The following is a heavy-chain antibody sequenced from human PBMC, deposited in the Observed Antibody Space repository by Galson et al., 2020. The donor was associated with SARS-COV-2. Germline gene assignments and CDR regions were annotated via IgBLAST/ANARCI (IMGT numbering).Heavy chain of an antibody. D-gene: IGHD3-9*01. CDR2: IWYDGSNK. CDR1: GFTFSSYG. Sequence: GESLKISCAASGFTFSSYGMHWVRQDPGQGLEWVAVIWYDGSNKYYADSVKGRFTISRDNSKNTLYLQMNSLRAEDTAVYYCARGVLRYFDWSPTGGFDYWGQGTLVTVSS. CDR3: ARGVLRYFDWSPTGGFDY. V-gene: IGHV3-33*01. J-gene: IGHJ4*02.